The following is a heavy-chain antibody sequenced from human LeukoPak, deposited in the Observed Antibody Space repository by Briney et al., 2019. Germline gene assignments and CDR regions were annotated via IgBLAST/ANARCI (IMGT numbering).Heavy chain of an antibody. CDR1: GGSISSSSCY. CDR3: ARHGRHAAAADVDY. Sequence: SETLSLTCTVSGGSISSSSCYWGWIRQPPGKGLEWIGSIYYSGSTYYNPSLKSRVTISVDTSKNQFSLKLSSVTAADTAVYYCARHGRHAAAADVDYWGQGTLVTVSS. J-gene: IGHJ4*03. D-gene: IGHD6-13*01. V-gene: IGHV4-39*01. CDR2: IYYSGST.